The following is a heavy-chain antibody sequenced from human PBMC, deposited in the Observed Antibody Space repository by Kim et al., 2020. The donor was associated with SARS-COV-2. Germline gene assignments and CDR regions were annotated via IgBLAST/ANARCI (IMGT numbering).Heavy chain of an antibody. CDR3: ATWLQSHFDY. D-gene: IGHD5-12*01. V-gene: IGHV3-23*01. CDR1: GFAFSSHA. CDR2: IDGPTTNT. J-gene: IGHJ4*02. Sequence: GGSLRLSCRTSGFAFSSHAMMWVRQTPEKGLEWVATIDGPTTNTHYPDSVKGRFTISRDNSQNPVYLHMSGLKAEDTAIYYGATWLQSHFDYWGQGTLVTVSS.